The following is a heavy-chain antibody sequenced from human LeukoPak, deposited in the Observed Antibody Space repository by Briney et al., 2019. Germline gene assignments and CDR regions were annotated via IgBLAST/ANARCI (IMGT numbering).Heavy chain of an antibody. CDR1: GFTFSSYA. CDR3: ARTYYYDSSGPD. J-gene: IGHJ4*02. D-gene: IGHD3-22*01. CDR2: ISNSGDST. V-gene: IGHV3-23*01. Sequence: GSLRLSCAASGFTFSSYAMSWVRQAPGKGLEWVSSISNSGDSTYYADSVKGRFTISRDNSKNTLYLQMNSLRAEDTAVYYCARTYYYDSSGPDWGQGTLVTVSS.